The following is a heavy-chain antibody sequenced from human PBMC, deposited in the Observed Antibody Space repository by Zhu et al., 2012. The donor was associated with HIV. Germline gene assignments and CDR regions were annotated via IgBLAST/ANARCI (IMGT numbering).Heavy chain of an antibody. CDR1: GGSISTYY. CDR2: IYYTGST. D-gene: IGHD3-16*01. V-gene: IGHV4-59*01. J-gene: IGHJ5*02. CDR3: ARLHTWGYEEFDP. Sequence: QVQLQESGPGLVEPSETLSLTCTVSGGSISTYYYAWIRQPPARGLEWIGYIYYTGSTTYNPSLKSRVTMSLETSKNQFSLRLSSVTAADTAVYYCARLHTWGYEEFDPVGPGNPGHRLL.